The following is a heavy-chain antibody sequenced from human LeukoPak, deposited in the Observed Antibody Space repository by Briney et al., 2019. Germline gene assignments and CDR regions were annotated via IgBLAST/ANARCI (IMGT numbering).Heavy chain of an antibody. Sequence: ASVKVSCKASGYTFTTYNINWVRQAPGQGLEWMGWISGYNGNTNYAQKLQGRVTMTTDTSTSTAYMELRSLKSDDTAAYYCASLKNYYDSSGYLVTDAFDIWGQGTMDTVSS. CDR2: ISGYNGNT. D-gene: IGHD3-22*01. V-gene: IGHV1-18*01. CDR3: ASLKNYYDSSGYLVTDAFDI. J-gene: IGHJ3*02. CDR1: GYTFTTYN.